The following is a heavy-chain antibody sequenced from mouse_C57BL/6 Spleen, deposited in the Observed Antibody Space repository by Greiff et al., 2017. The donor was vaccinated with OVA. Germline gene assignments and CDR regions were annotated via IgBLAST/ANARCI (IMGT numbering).Heavy chain of an antibody. V-gene: IGHV1-61*01. CDR3: ARYGNYVAY. D-gene: IGHD2-1*01. J-gene: IGHJ3*01. CDR2: IYPSDSET. CDR1: GYTFTSYW. Sequence: VKLQQPGAELVRPGSSVKLSCKASGYTFTSYWMDWVKQRPGQGLEWIGNIYPSDSETHYNQKFKDKATLTVDKSSSTAYMQLSSLTSEDSAVYYCARYGNYVAYWGQGTLVTVSA.